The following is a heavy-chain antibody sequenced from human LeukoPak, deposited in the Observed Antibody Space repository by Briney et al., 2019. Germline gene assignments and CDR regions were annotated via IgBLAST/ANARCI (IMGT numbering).Heavy chain of an antibody. CDR1: GYTFTSYG. J-gene: IGHJ5*02. V-gene: IGHV1-18*01. Sequence: ASVTVSCKASGYTFTSYGISWVRQAPGQGLDWMGWISAYNGNTNYAQKLQGRVTMTTDTSTSTAYMELRSLRSDDTAVYYCARTTYYYDSSGPRWFDPWGQGTLVTVSS. D-gene: IGHD3-22*01. CDR2: ISAYNGNT. CDR3: ARTTYYYDSSGPRWFDP.